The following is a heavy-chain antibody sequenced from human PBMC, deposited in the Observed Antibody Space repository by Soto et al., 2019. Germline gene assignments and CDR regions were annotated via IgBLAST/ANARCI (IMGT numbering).Heavy chain of an antibody. CDR3: ARSGHSFGGVF. Sequence: PXGSLCVACPVSGDSMTNYDGSWIRQPAGKGLEWIGYMFYSGRSNYNPSLKSRVTISVDTSKNQISLKLTSVTAADTAVYYCARSGHSFGGVFWGQGALVTLYS. D-gene: IGHD3-16*01. CDR2: MFYSGRS. J-gene: IGHJ4*02. V-gene: IGHV4-59*01. CDR1: GDSMTNYD.